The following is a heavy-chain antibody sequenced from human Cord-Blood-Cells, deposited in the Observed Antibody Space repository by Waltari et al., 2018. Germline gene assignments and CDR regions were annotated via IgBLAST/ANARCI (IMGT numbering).Heavy chain of an antibody. CDR2: IYHSGST. CDR1: GYSISSGYY. Sequence: QVQLQESGPGLVKPSETLSLTCTVSGYSISSGYYWGWIRQPPGKGLEWIGSIYHSGSTYYNPSLKSRVTISVDTSKNQFSLKLSSVTAADTAVYYCERGGNYDFWSGYHDAFDIWGQGTMVTVSS. J-gene: IGHJ3*02. CDR3: ERGGNYDFWSGYHDAFDI. V-gene: IGHV4-38-2*02. D-gene: IGHD3-3*01.